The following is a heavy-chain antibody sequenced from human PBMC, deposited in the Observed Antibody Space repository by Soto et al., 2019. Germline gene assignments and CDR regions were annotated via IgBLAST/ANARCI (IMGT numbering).Heavy chain of an antibody. J-gene: IGHJ4*02. CDR2: ISGSGGST. D-gene: IGHD6-19*01. Sequence: PXGSLILSCSASGFTFAGYSTMSWVRQAPVKGLEWVSSISGSGGSTYYADSVKGRFTISRDNSKNTLYLQMNALSAEDTAFYYCAKDRGGFAGGWEYFDYWGQGALVTVSS. CDR1: GFTFAGYST. CDR3: AKDRGGFAGGWEYFDY. V-gene: IGHV3-23*01.